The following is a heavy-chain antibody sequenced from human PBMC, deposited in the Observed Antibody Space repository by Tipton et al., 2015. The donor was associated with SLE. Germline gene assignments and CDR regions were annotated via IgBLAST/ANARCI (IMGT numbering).Heavy chain of an antibody. V-gene: IGHV3-7*01. CDR3: ARSNWGYDF. J-gene: IGHJ4*02. D-gene: IGHD7-27*01. CDR2: ITQDGSAK. Sequence: SLRLSCAASGFNFSRYWMTWVRQAPGKGLEWVADITQDGSAKYSLDSVKGRFTISRDNAKNSLYLQINSLRTEETAVYYCARSNWGYDFWGQGTLVTVSS. CDR1: GFNFSRYW.